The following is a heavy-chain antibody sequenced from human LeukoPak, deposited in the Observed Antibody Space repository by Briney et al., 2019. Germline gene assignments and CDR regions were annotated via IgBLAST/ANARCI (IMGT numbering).Heavy chain of an antibody. Sequence: GGSLRLSCAASGFTFSDYYMSWIRQAPGKGLEWVPYISSSGSTIYYADSVKGRFTISRDNAKNSLYLQMNSLRAEDTAVYYCAREIHSSSWSIDYWGQGTLVTVSS. D-gene: IGHD6-13*01. J-gene: IGHJ4*02. CDR3: AREIHSSSWSIDY. V-gene: IGHV3-11*01. CDR1: GFTFSDYY. CDR2: ISSSGSTI.